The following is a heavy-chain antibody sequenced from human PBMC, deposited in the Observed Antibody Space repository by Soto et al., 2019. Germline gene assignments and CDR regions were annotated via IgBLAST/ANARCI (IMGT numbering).Heavy chain of an antibody. Sequence: PEETLSLTCVVSGYSISSGYYWGWIRQPPGKGLEWIGYIYHAGSTYYNPSLKSRVTMSVDTSKKQFSLKLTSLNAADTAVYYCARQRGNYFDYWGQGSLVTVS. CDR3: ARQRGNYFDY. J-gene: IGHJ4*02. V-gene: IGHV4-38-2*01. CDR2: IYHAGST. CDR1: GYSISSGYY. D-gene: IGHD3-10*01.